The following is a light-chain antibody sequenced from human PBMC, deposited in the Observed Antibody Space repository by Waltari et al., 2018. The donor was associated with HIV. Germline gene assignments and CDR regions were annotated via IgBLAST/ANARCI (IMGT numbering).Light chain of an antibody. CDR2: SNN. CDR1: RSNIARNT. CDR3: AAWDDNPNGWV. Sequence: QSVLTQPPSASGTPGQRVTISCSGSRSNIARNTVNWYQQLPGTAPKLLIYSNNQRPSGVPDRFSGSKSGTSASLAISGLQSEDEADYYCAAWDDNPNGWVFGGGTKLTVL. J-gene: IGLJ3*02. V-gene: IGLV1-44*01.